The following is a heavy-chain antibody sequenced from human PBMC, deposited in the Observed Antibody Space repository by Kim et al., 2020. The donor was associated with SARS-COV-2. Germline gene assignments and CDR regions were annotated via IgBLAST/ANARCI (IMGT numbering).Heavy chain of an antibody. V-gene: IGHV3-11*01. D-gene: IGHD6-25*01. CDR1: GFSFSDYY. J-gene: IGHJ4*02. Sequence: GGSLRLSCAASGFSFSDYYMSWIRQAPGKGLEWISYISNSGTATNYADSVKGRFTISSDTAKNSLYLQMNSLTADDTAMYYCARDARSRRGYSLNFDYWGQGTLVNVSS. CDR3: ARDARSRRGYSLNFDY. CDR2: ISNSGTAT.